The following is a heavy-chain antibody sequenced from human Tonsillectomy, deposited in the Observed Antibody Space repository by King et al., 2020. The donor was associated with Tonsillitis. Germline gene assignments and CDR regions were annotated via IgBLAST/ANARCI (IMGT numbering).Heavy chain of an antibody. J-gene: IGHJ6*02. CDR3: AKDMGGSGRYYYGMDV. Sequence: QLVQSGGGLVQPGRSLRLSCAASGFTFDDYAIHWVRQAPGKVLEWVSGISWNSGSIGYADSVKGRFTISRDNAKNSLYLQMNSLRAEDTALYYCAKDMGGSGRYYYGMDVWGQGITVTVSS. V-gene: IGHV3-9*01. D-gene: IGHD3-10*01. CDR1: GFTFDDYA. CDR2: ISWNSGSI.